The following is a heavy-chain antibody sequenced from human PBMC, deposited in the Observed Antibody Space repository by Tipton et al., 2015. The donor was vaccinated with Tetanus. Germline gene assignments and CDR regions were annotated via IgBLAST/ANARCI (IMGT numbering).Heavy chain of an antibody. CDR1: GFTFDDYT. V-gene: IGHV3-43*01. Sequence: GSLRLSCAASGFTFDDYTMHWVRQAPGKGLEWVSLISWDGGSAYYADSVKGRFTISRDNSKNSLYLQMNSLRTEDTALYYCAKDRESDVLMVYASYGMDVWGQGTTVTVSS. J-gene: IGHJ6*02. D-gene: IGHD2-8*01. CDR3: AKDRESDVLMVYASYGMDV. CDR2: ISWDGGSA.